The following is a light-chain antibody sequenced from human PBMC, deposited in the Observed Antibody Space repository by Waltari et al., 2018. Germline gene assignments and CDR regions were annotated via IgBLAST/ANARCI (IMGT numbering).Light chain of an antibody. CDR3: HQRSNWPLT. V-gene: IGKV3-11*01. J-gene: IGKJ4*01. Sequence: EIVLTQSPATLSLSPGERATLSCRASPSLDTYLAWYQHKPRQVPRLLIYDASNRSTGIPAGFSSSGSGADFTLIISSLEPEDCAVYYCHQRSNWPLTFGGGTKVEIK. CDR1: PSLDTY. CDR2: DAS.